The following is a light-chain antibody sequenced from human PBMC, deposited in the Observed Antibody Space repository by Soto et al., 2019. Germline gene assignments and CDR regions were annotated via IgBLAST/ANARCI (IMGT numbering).Light chain of an antibody. CDR3: QQYHRYWT. Sequence: DIQMTQSPSTLSASVGDRVTITCWASQSISTWLAWYQQKPGKAPKLLIYDASSLERGVPSRFSGSGSGTKFTLTISGLRPDDFATYYCQQYHRYWTFGQGTKVDIK. CDR2: DAS. J-gene: IGKJ1*01. V-gene: IGKV1-5*01. CDR1: QSISTW.